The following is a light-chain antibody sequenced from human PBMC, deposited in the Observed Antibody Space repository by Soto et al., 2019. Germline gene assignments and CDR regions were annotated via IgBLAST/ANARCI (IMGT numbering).Light chain of an antibody. J-gene: IGKJ1*01. CDR3: QQYNNWPPVT. CDR1: QSFSSN. V-gene: IGKV3-15*01. CDR2: AAS. Sequence: EIVMTQSPATLSVSPGERATLSCRASQSFSSNLAWYQQKPGRAPRLLIYAASTRATGIPARFSGGGSGTEFTLTISSLQSEDFAVYYCQQYNNWPPVTFGQGTKVEIK.